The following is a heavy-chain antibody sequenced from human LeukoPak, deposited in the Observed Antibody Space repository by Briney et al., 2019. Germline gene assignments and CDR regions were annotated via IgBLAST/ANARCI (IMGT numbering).Heavy chain of an antibody. V-gene: IGHV1-46*01. CDR3: ARDVHCSGGSCYYYGMDV. CDR1: GYTFTSYY. Sequence: ASVKVSCKASGYTFTSYYMHWVRQAAGQGREWMGIINPIGGSTSYAQKFQGRVTMTRDTSTSTVYMELSSLRSEDTAVYYCARDVHCSGGSCYYYGMDVWGKGTTVTVSS. CDR2: INPIGGST. J-gene: IGHJ6*04. D-gene: IGHD2-15*01.